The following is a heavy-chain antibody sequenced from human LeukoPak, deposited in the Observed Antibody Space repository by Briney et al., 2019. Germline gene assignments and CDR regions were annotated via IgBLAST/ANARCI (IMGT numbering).Heavy chain of an antibody. CDR1: GLTFDDYG. CDR2: INWNGVST. D-gene: IGHD3-10*01. J-gene: IGHJ4*02. Sequence: PGGSLRLSCAASGLTFDDYGMSWVRQAPGNGLKWCSGINWNGVSTGYAESVKGRFTISRDNAKHSLYLQMNSLRAEDTALYYCARAGYYYGSGSAWDFDYWGQGTLVTVSS. V-gene: IGHV3-20*04. CDR3: ARAGYYYGSGSAWDFDY.